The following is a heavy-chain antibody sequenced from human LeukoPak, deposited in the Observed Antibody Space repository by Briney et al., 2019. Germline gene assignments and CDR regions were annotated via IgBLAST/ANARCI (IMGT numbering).Heavy chain of an antibody. CDR2: ISSSSSYI. CDR3: ARDFAYADWFDP. CDR1: GFTFSSYS. V-gene: IGHV3-21*01. D-gene: IGHD4-17*01. Sequence: PGGSLRLSCAASGFTFSSYSMNWVRQAPGKGLGWVSSISSSSSYIYYADSVKGRFTISRDNAKNSLYLQMNSLRAEDTAVYYCARDFAYADWFDPWGQGTLVTVSS. J-gene: IGHJ5*02.